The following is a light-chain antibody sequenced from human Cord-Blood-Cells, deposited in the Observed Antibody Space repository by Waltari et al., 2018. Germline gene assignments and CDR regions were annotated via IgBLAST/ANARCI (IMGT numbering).Light chain of an antibody. CDR3: QQYNNWPWT. CDR2: GAS. J-gene: IGKJ1*01. Sequence: EIVMTQSPATLSVSPGERATLSCRASQSVSSNLPWYQQKPGQAPRLLIYGASTRATGIPARFSGSGSGTEFTLTISSLQSEDFAVYYCQQYNNWPWTFGXGXXXEI. V-gene: IGKV3-15*01. CDR1: QSVSSN.